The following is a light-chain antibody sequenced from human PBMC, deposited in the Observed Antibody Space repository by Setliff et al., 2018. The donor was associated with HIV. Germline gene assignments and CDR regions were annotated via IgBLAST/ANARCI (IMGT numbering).Light chain of an antibody. J-gene: IGKJ1*01. Sequence: DIVMTQSPDSLAVSLGERATINCKSSQSVLSSSNNKNYLAWYRQKPGQPPKLLIYWASTRESGVPDRFSGSGSGTDFTLTISSLQAEDVAVYYCQQYFGAFGQGTKVDIK. CDR1: QSVLSSSNNKNY. CDR2: WAS. V-gene: IGKV4-1*01. CDR3: QQYFGA.